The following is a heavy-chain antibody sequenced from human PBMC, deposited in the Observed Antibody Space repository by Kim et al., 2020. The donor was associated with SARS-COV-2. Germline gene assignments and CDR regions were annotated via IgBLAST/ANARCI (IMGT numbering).Heavy chain of an antibody. J-gene: IGHJ3*02. CDR1: GFTFSSYG. D-gene: IGHD2-2*01. CDR2: IWYDGSNK. Sequence: GGSLRLSCAASGFTFSSYGMHWVRQAPGKGLEWVAVIWYDGSNKYYADSVKGRFTISRDNSKNTLYLQMNSLRAEDTAVYYCAREWAFSMRDLGAFDIWGQGTMVTVSS. V-gene: IGHV3-33*01. CDR3: AREWAFSMRDLGAFDI.